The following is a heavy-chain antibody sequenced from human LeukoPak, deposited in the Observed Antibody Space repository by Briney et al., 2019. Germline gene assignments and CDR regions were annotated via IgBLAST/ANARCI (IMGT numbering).Heavy chain of an antibody. CDR2: FDHSGS. CDR3: ARASHENAYYSPRYYYYRDV. CDR1: GGSISFNGYH. D-gene: IGHD2-21*01. V-gene: IGHV4-39*07. Sequence: SETLSLTCTVSGGSISFNGYHWGWIRQSPGKGLELIGTFDHSGSSYNPSLKSRGTISVDTSKNYVSLRLSSVTAADTAVYYCARASHENAYYSPRYYYYRDVWGKGTTVTVS. J-gene: IGHJ6*03.